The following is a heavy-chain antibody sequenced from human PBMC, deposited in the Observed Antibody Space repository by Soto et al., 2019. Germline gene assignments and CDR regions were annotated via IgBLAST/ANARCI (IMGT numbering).Heavy chain of an antibody. CDR3: ARAYCSSTSCYGGGNYYYYGMDV. CDR1: GYTFTGYY. J-gene: IGHJ6*02. Sequence: ASVKVSCKASGYTFTGYYMHWVRQAPGQGLEWMGWINPNSGGTNYAQKFQGWVTMTRDTSISTAYMELSRLRSDDTAVYYCARAYCSSTSCYGGGNYYYYGMDVWGQGTTVTVSS. CDR2: INPNSGGT. V-gene: IGHV1-2*04. D-gene: IGHD2-2*01.